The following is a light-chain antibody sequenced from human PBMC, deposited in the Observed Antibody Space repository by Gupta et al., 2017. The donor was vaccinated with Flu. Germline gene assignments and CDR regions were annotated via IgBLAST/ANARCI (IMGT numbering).Light chain of an antibody. CDR3: QQSYSTPCT. CDR1: QSITSY. J-gene: IGKJ1*01. V-gene: IGKV1-39*01. Sequence: DIQMTQSPPSLSASVGDRITITCRASQSITSYLNWYQQKPGKAPKLLIYAASSLESGVPSRFGGSGSGTEFTLTISSLQPEDFASYYCQQSYSTPCTCGQGTXVEIK. CDR2: AAS.